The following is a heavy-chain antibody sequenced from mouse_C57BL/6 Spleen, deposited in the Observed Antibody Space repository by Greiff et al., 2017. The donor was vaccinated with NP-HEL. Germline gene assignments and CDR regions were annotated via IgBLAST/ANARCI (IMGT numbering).Heavy chain of an antibody. CDR1: GYTFTDYN. V-gene: IGHV1-18*01. J-gene: IGHJ3*01. CDR3: ARSFDYDGYYEGFAY. CDR2: INPNNGGT. Sequence: EVQLQQSGPELVKPGASVKIPCKASGYTFTDYNMDWVKQSHGKSLEWIGDINPNNGGTIYNQKFKGKATMTVDKSSSTAYMGLRSLTAEDTAVYYCARSFDYDGYYEGFAYWGQGTLVTVSA. D-gene: IGHD2-3*01.